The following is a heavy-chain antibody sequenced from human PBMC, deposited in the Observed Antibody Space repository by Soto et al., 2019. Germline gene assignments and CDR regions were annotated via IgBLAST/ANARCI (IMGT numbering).Heavy chain of an antibody. CDR3: TTGSTGRDY. V-gene: IGHV3-15*01. CDR1: GFTFTSAL. J-gene: IGHJ4*02. D-gene: IGHD3-10*01. CDR2: VKSKTDGGTT. Sequence: EVQLVESGGGLVKPGGSLRLSCAASGFTFTSALMTWVRQAPGKGLEWVGRVKSKTDGGTTDYAAPVKGRFTISRDDSEKTLYLQMNSLKTEDTAVYYCTTGSTGRDYWGKGTLVTVSS.